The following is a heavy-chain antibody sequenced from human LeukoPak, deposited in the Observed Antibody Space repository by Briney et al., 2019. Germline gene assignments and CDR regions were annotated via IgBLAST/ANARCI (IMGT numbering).Heavy chain of an antibody. Sequence: GGSLRLSCGASGFTFSSYGIEWVRQAPGRGLGWEAFIRYEGSNKYYADSVKGRFSISRDNSKNTLYQQTNSVRAEEMSVCDCARDLSPHSSSWYEFDYWGQGTQVTVSS. CDR3: ARDLSPHSSSWYEFDY. J-gene: IGHJ4*02. CDR2: IRYEGSNK. CDR1: GFTFSSYG. V-gene: IGHV3-30*02. D-gene: IGHD6-13*01.